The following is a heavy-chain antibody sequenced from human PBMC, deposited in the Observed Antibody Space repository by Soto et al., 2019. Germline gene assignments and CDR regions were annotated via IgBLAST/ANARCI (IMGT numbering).Heavy chain of an antibody. J-gene: IGHJ4*02. Sequence: QVHLVESGGGVVQPGRSLRLSCAASGFMFSSHGMHWIPQAPGKGLEWVAVIWYDGSNKYYADSVKGRFTISRDNSKNTLYLQMNSLRVEDTAVYYCGPDTLDYWGQGTLVTVSS. CDR3: GPDTLDY. CDR2: IWYDGSNK. V-gene: IGHV3-33*01. CDR1: GFMFSSHG.